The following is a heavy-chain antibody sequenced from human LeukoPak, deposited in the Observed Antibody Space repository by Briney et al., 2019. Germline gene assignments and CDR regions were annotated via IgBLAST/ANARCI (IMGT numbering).Heavy chain of an antibody. J-gene: IGHJ4*02. Sequence: PGGSLRLSCAASGFTFSSYSMNWVRQAPGKGLEWVSSISSSSSTIYYADSVKGRFTISRDNAKNSLYLQMNSLRAEDTAVYYCARISSQADYWGQGTLVTVSS. CDR3: ARISSQADY. D-gene: IGHD3-3*02. CDR2: ISSSSSTI. CDR1: GFTFSSYS. V-gene: IGHV3-48*01.